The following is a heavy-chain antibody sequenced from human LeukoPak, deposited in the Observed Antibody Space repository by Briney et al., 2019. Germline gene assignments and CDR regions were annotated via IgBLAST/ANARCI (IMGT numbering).Heavy chain of an antibody. CDR1: GFTFSSYS. CDR3: ARGVPTGIDYFDY. Sequence: GGSLRLSCAASGFTFSSYSMNWVRQAPGKGLEWVSSISSSSSYIYYADSVKGRFTISRDDANNSLYLQMNSLRAEDTAVYYCARGVPTGIDYFDYWGQGTLVTVSS. D-gene: IGHD1-1*01. V-gene: IGHV3-21*01. J-gene: IGHJ4*02. CDR2: ISSSSSYI.